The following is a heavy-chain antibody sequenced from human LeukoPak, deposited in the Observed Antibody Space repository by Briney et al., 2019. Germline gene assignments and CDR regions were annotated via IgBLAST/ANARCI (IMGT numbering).Heavy chain of an antibody. J-gene: IGHJ4*02. Sequence: GGSLRLSCAASGFTFSSYAMHWVRQAPGKGLEWVAVISYGGSNKYYADSVKGRFTISRDNSKNTLYLQMNSLRAEDTAVYYCARTRSIELRSYFDYWGQGTLVTVSS. CDR1: GFTFSSYA. CDR3: ARTRSIELRSYFDY. CDR2: ISYGGSNK. D-gene: IGHD1-7*01. V-gene: IGHV3-30-3*01.